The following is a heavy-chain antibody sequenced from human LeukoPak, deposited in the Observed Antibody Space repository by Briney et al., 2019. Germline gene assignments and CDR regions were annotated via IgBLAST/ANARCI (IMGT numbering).Heavy chain of an antibody. CDR3: AKVSVTTLFDY. D-gene: IGHD4-11*01. CDR1: GFTVSSNY. Sequence: GGSLRLSCAASGFTVSSNYMSWVRQAPGKGLEWVAVISYDGSNKYYADSVKGRFTISRGNSKNTLYLQMNSLRAEDTAVYYCAKVSVTTLFDYWGQGTLVTVSS. J-gene: IGHJ4*02. CDR2: ISYDGSNK. V-gene: IGHV3-30*18.